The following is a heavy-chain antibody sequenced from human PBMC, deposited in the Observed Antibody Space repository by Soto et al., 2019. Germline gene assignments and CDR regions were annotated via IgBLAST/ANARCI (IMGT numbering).Heavy chain of an antibody. CDR3: ARHRYYEGSVPGYGMDV. CDR2: ISSGGSFI. D-gene: IGHD3-16*01. CDR1: GFTFSDYY. J-gene: IGHJ6*02. Sequence: QVQLVESGGGLAKPGGSLRLSCAASGFTFSDYYMSWIRQAPGKGLEYISYISSGGSFIYYADSVKGRFTISRDTAKTSLYLQMNSLRAEDTALYYCARHRYYEGSVPGYGMDVWGQGTTVTVSS. V-gene: IGHV3-11*01.